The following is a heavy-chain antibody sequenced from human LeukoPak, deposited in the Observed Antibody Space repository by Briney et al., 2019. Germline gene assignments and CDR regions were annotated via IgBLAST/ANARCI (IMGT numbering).Heavy chain of an antibody. CDR3: ARGGYSGYDRGYYYGMDV. CDR2: ISSSGSTI. J-gene: IGHJ6*02. CDR1: GFTFSSYE. D-gene: IGHD5-12*01. V-gene: IGHV3-48*03. Sequence: GGSLRLSCAASGFTFSSYEMNWVRQAPGKGLEWVSYISSSGSTIYYADSVKGRFTISRDNAKNSLYLQMNSLRAEDTAVYYCARGGYSGYDRGYYYGMDVWGQGTTVTVSS.